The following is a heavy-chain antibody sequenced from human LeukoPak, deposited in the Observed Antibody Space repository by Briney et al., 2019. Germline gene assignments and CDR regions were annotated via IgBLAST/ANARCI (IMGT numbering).Heavy chain of an antibody. CDR2: IIPIFGTA. D-gene: IGHD6-6*01. CDR1: GGTFSSDA. V-gene: IGHV1-69*13. CDR3: ARVLSSSSWFDP. J-gene: IGHJ5*02. Sequence: ASVKVSCKVSGGTFSSDAISWVRQAPGQGLEWMGGIIPIFGTANYAQKFQGRVTITADESTSTAYMELSSLRSEDTAVYYCARVLSSSSWFDPWGQGTLVTVSS.